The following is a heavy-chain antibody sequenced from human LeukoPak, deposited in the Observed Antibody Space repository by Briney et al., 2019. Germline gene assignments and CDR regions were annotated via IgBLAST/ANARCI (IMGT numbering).Heavy chain of an antibody. Sequence: ASAKVSCKASGYTFTGYYMHWVRQAPGQGLEWMGWINPNSGGTNYAQKFQGRVTMTRDTSISTAYMELSRLRSDDTAVYYCARAYLMVRGSFVYWGQGTLVTVSS. CDR2: INPNSGGT. J-gene: IGHJ4*02. CDR1: GYTFTGYY. CDR3: ARAYLMVRGSFVY. D-gene: IGHD3-10*01. V-gene: IGHV1-2*02.